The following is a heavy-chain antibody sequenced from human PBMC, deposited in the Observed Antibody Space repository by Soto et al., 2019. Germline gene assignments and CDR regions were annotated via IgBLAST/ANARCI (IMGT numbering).Heavy chain of an antibody. V-gene: IGHV1-8*01. Sequence: QVQLVQSGAEVKEPGASVKVSCKASGYTFTSYDFNWVRQATGQGPEWMGWMSSSSGHTGYAQKFQVRVTMTRNTSISTAYMELSSLRSEDTAVYYCARGPPKWGFAYWGQGVLVTVSS. CDR1: GYTFTSYD. CDR2: MSSSSGHT. J-gene: IGHJ4*02. CDR3: ARGPPKWGFAY. D-gene: IGHD7-27*01.